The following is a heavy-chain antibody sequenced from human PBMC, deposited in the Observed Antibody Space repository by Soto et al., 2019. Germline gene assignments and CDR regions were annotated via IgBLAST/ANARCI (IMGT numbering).Heavy chain of an antibody. J-gene: IGHJ4*02. CDR2: INSDGSRT. Sequence: GGSLRLSCAASGFTFTNYWAHWVRQAPGKGLVWVSRINSDGSRTSYADSVTGRFTISRDNAKNTLYLQMNSLRVEDTALYYCARETYRSFYFDYWGQGTLVTVSS. CDR3: ARETYRSFYFDY. V-gene: IGHV3-74*01. CDR1: GFTFTNYW. D-gene: IGHD3-10*01.